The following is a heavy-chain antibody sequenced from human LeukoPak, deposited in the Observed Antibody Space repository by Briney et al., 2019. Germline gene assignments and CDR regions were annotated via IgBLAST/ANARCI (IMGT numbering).Heavy chain of an antibody. D-gene: IGHD2-21*01. CDR2: INHSGST. CDR3: ASLRDPGLWNYYYYGMDV. Sequence: SETLSLTCAVYGGSFSGYYWSWIRQPPGKGLEWIGEINHSGSTNYNPSLKSRVTISVDTSKNQFSLKLSSVTAADTAVYYCASLRDPGLWNYYYYGMDVWGQGTTVTVSS. J-gene: IGHJ6*02. V-gene: IGHV4-34*01. CDR1: GGSFSGYY.